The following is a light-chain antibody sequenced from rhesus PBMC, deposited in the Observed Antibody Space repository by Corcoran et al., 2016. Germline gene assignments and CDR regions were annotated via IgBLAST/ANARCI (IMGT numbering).Light chain of an antibody. V-gene: IGKV1-22*01. CDR3: LQYSSSPLT. Sequence: DIQMTQSPSSLSASVGDTVTITCRASQSISSWLDWYQQKTGKAPKLLIYKASSLQSGVPSRFSGSGSGTDLTLTISSLQPEEFATYYCLQYSSSPLTFGGGTKVEIK. CDR1: QSISSW. J-gene: IGKJ4*01. CDR2: KAS.